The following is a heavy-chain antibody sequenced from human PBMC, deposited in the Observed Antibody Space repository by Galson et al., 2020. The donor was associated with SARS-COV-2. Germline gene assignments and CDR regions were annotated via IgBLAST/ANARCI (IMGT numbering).Heavy chain of an antibody. CDR2: IYYSAKT. CDR3: ARGVTTPWNKWFDP. D-gene: IGHD4-17*01. J-gene: IGHJ5*02. V-gene: IGHV4-31*03. Sequence: ASETLSLTCTVSGASIRSGNYYWSWIRQHPGKGLEWIGYIYYSAKTSYNPSLKSRVTISVDTSKNQFSLNLSSVTVADTAVYYCARGVTTPWNKWFDPWGQGTLVTVSS. CDR1: GASIRSGNYY.